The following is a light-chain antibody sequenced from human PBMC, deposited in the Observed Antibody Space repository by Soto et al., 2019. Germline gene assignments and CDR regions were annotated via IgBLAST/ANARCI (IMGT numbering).Light chain of an antibody. CDR3: SSYRSSTTPFYV. V-gene: IGLV2-14*01. J-gene: IGLJ1*01. CDR2: EVS. Sequence: QSALTQPASVAGSPGQSITISCTGTSSDVGGYNYVSWYQQHPGKAPKLMIYEVSNRPSGVSNRFSGSKSGNTASLTISGLQAEDDADYYCSSYRSSTTPFYVFGTGTKVTVL. CDR1: SSDVGGYNY.